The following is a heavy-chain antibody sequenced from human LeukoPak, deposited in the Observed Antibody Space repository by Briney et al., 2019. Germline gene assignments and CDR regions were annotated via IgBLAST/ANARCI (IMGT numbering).Heavy chain of an antibody. D-gene: IGHD3-22*01. CDR1: GIALSNYG. J-gene: IGHJ4*02. CDR3: AKRGVVIRVILVGFHKEAYYFDS. V-gene: IGHV3-23*01. Sequence: GGFLRLSCAVSGIALSNYGMSWVRQAPGKGLEWVAGITGSGGSTNYADSVKGRFTISRDNPKNTLYLQMNSLRAEDTAVYFCAKRGVVIRVILVGFHKEAYYFDSWGQGALVTVCS. CDR2: ITGSGGST.